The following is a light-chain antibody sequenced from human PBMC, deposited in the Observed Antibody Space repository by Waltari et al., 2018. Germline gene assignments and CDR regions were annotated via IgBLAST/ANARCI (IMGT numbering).Light chain of an antibody. J-gene: IGKJ1*01. CDR2: GAS. V-gene: IGKV3-20*01. Sequence: EIVLTQSPGTLSLSPGERATLSCRASQSVSSSYLAWYQQTPGQAPRLLIYGASSRATGIPDRFSGSGSGTDFTLIISRLEAEDSAVYYCQQYGSSPWTFGQGTKVEIK. CDR1: QSVSSSY. CDR3: QQYGSSPWT.